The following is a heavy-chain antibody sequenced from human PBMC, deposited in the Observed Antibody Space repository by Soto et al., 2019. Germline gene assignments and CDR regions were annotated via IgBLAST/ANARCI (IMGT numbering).Heavy chain of an antibody. CDR3: ARRTAVRNFDY. J-gene: IGHJ4*02. D-gene: IGHD6-19*01. Sequence: EVQLLESGGGLVQPGGSLRLSCAASGFVFSNSAMAWVRQPPGKGLEWVSTVSENSDYTSYADSVKGRFTISRDNSKNTLYVQMNSLRAEDMAVYYCARRTAVRNFDYWGRGTLVTVSS. CDR1: GFVFSNSA. V-gene: IGHV3-23*01. CDR2: VSENSDYT.